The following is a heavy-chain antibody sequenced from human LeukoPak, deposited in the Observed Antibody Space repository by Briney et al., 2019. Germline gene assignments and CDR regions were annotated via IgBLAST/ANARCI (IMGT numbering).Heavy chain of an antibody. D-gene: IGHD3-22*01. V-gene: IGHV4-59*01. Sequence: SETLSLTCTVSGGSISSYYWSWIRQPPGKGLEWIGYIYYSGSTNYNPSLRSRVTISVDTSKNQFSLKLSSVTAADTAVYYCASSYDSSGYYYVFDYWGQGTLVTVSS. CDR2: IYYSGST. CDR3: ASSYDSSGYYYVFDY. J-gene: IGHJ4*02. CDR1: GGSISSYY.